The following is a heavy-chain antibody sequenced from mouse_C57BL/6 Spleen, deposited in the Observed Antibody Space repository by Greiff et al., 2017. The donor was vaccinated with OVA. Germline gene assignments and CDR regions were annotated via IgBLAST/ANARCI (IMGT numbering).Heavy chain of an antibody. V-gene: IGHV1-69*01. CDR1: GYTFTSYW. Sequence: VQLQQPGAELVMPGASVKLSCKASGYTFTSYWMHWVKQRPGQGLEWIGEIDPSDSYTNYNQKFKGKSTLTVDKSSSTAYMQLSSLTSEDSAVYYCALGFHFDYWGQGTTLTVSS. J-gene: IGHJ2*01. CDR3: ALGFHFDY. CDR2: IDPSDSYT.